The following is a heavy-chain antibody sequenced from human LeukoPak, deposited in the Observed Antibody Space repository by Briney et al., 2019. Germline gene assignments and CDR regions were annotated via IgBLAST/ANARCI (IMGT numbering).Heavy chain of an antibody. CDR2: IYYSGGT. D-gene: IGHD3-10*01. CDR3: ARDGGNVVRGVIGYYYYGMDV. V-gene: IGHV4-61*01. CDR1: GGSVSSGSYY. Sequence: SETLSLTCTVSGGSVSSGSYYWSWIRQPPGKGLEWIGYIYYSGGTNYNPSLKSRVTISVDTSKNQFSLELSSVTAADTAVYYCARDGGNVVRGVIGYYYYGMDVWGQGTTVTVSS. J-gene: IGHJ6*02.